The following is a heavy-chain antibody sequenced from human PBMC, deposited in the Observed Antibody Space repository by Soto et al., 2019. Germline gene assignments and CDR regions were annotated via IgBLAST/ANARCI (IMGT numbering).Heavy chain of an antibody. Sequence: SVKVSCKACGGPYNSFAISWVRQAPGQGLEWIGGIIPVFGTATYAQKFKGRVTITAEESTSTAYMELSSLTSEDTAVYYCARFLGGAGSYYDGQNYNYYNGMDVWGQGTTVTVSS. J-gene: IGHJ6*02. D-gene: IGHD3-10*01. V-gene: IGHV1-69*13. CDR3: ARFLGGAGSYYDGQNYNYYNGMDV. CDR2: IIPVFGTA. CDR1: GGPYNSFA.